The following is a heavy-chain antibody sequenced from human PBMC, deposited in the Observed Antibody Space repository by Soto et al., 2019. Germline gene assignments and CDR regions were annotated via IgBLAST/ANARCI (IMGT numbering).Heavy chain of an antibody. D-gene: IGHD3-3*01. CDR3: VKDSAYDFWSGFSADS. J-gene: IGHJ4*02. CDR1: GFTFSSYA. CDR2: VSGSAGST. Sequence: GGSLRLSCAASGFTFSSYAMSWVRQAPGKGLEWVSSVSGSAGSTYYADSVKGHFTISRDNSKNTLYLQMSSLRAEDTAVYYCVKDSAYDFWSGFSADSWGQGTLVTVSS. V-gene: IGHV3-23*01.